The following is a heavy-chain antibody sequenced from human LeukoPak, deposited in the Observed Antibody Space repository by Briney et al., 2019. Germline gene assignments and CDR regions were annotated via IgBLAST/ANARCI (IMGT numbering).Heavy chain of an antibody. CDR3: ARSEGTTVTMFDY. D-gene: IGHD4-17*01. Sequence: GRSLRLSCAASGFTFSNYPMHWVRQAPGKGLEWVAVIPYDGSNNYYSDSVKGRFTISRDNSKNTLYLQMKSLRPENTAVYYCARSEGTTVTMFDYWGQGTLVTVSS. V-gene: IGHV3-30-3*01. J-gene: IGHJ4*02. CDR1: GFTFSNYP. CDR2: IPYDGSNN.